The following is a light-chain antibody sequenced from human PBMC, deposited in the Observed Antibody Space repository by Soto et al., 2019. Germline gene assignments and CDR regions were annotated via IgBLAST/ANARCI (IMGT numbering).Light chain of an antibody. CDR3: CSYAGSYFWV. CDR2: DVS. Sequence: QSALTQPGSVSGSPGQSVSISCTGTTSDVGSYNYVSWYQQHPGKAPRLMIYDVSKRPSGVTDRFSGSKSGNTASLTISGLGDEDEADYYCCSYAGSYFWVFGGGTKLTVL. V-gene: IGLV2-11*01. J-gene: IGLJ3*02. CDR1: TSDVGSYNY.